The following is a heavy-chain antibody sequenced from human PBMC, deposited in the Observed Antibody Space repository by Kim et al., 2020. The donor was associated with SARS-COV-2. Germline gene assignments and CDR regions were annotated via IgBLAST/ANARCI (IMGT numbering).Heavy chain of an antibody. CDR1: GGTFSSYA. CDR3: ARTVTCTSCYNPYYYYYMDV. D-gene: IGHD2-2*02. Sequence: SVKVSCKASGGTFSSYAISWVRQAPGQGLEWMGRIIPILGIANYAQKFQGRVTITADKSTSTAYMELSSLRSEDTAVYYCARTVTCTSCYNPYYYYYMDVWGKGTTVTVSS. J-gene: IGHJ6*03. V-gene: IGHV1-69*04. CDR2: IIPILGIA.